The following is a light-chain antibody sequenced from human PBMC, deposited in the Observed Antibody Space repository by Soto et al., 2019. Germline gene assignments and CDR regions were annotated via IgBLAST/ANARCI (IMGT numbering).Light chain of an antibody. J-gene: IGKJ5*01. V-gene: IGKV3-20*01. CDR3: QQYGSTPIT. CDR1: QSVSSSY. Sequence: EIVLTQSPGTLSLSPGERATLSCWASQSVSSSYLAWYQQNPGQAPRLLIYGASSRATGIPDRFSGSGSGTDFTVTISRLEHEDFAVYYGQQYGSTPITFGQGTRMQIK. CDR2: GAS.